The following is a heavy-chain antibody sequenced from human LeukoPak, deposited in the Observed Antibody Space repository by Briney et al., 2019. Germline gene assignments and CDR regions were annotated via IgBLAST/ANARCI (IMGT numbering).Heavy chain of an antibody. D-gene: IGHD3-22*01. CDR1: GFTFSSYW. V-gene: IGHV3-7*01. J-gene: IGHJ4*02. CDR2: IKQDGSEK. Sequence: GGSLRLSCAASGFTFSSYWMSWVRQAPGKGLEWVANIKQDGSEKYYVDSVKGRFTISRDNAKNSLYLQMNSLRAEDTAVYYCAREDDDSSGYFDYWGQGTLVTVSS. CDR3: AREDDDSSGYFDY.